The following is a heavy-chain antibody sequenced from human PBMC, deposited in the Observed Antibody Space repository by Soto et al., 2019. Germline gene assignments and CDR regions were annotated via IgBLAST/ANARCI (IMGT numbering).Heavy chain of an antibody. J-gene: IGHJ6*02. CDR1: GFTFSSYG. CDR2: ISGSGGST. V-gene: IGHV3-23*01. D-gene: IGHD1-26*01. Sequence: GGSLRLSCAASGFTFSSYGMSWVRQDQGKGLEWVSAISGSGGSTYYADSVKGRLTISRDNSKNTLYLQMNSLRAEDTAVYYCARAAQWELAYYYYGMDVWGQGTTVTVSS. CDR3: ARAAQWELAYYYYGMDV.